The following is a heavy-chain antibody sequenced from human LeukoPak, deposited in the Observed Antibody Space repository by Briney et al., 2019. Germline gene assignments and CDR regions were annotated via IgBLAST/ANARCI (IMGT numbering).Heavy chain of an antibody. Sequence: GASLRLSCSVSGFTSSSYDMGWVRQAPGKGLEWVSIISDQTYYSDSVKGRFTISRDNSKSTLYLQMNSLTAEDTAVYYCAKTLGPGRHYFGYWGQGTLVTVSS. CDR1: GFTSSSYD. CDR3: AKTLGPGRHYFGY. CDR2: ISDQT. V-gene: IGHV3-23*01. D-gene: IGHD3-16*01. J-gene: IGHJ4*02.